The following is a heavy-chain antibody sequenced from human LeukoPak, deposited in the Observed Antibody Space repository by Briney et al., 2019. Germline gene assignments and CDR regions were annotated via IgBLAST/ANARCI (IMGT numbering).Heavy chain of an antibody. J-gene: IGHJ4*02. CDR3: ARVSDAYDYYFDY. V-gene: IGHV3-21*01. CDR1: GFTFSNYS. Sequence: GGSLRLSCAASGFTFSNYSMNWVRQAPGKGLEWVSSVSRSSRFIFYADSVQGRFTISRDDAKDSLFLQMNSLRAEDTAVYYCARVSDAYDYYFDYWGQGTLVTVSS. D-gene: IGHD5-12*01. CDR2: VSRSSRFI.